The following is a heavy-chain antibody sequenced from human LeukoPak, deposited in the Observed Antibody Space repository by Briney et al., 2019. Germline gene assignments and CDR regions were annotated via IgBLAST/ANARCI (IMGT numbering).Heavy chain of an antibody. J-gene: IGHJ1*01. CDR1: GGSIGSSGYY. V-gene: IGHV4-39*01. Sequence: SETLSLTCTVSGGSIGSSGYYWGWIRQPPGKALEWIGSIYYTGSTCYNPSLNSRVTVSVDTSKDQFSLRLSSVTAADMAIYYCVRHSTVTTGYFQNWGQGTLVTVSS. CDR2: IYYTGST. D-gene: IGHD4-11*01. CDR3: VRHSTVTTGYFQN.